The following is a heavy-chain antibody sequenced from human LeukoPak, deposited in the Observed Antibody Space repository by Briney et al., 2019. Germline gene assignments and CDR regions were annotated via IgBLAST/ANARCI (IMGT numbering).Heavy chain of an antibody. CDR1: GGSVSNYY. CDR3: ARAQLLAVAVYWYFDL. V-gene: IGHV4-59*02. Sequence: SETLSLTCTVSGGSVSNYYWSWIRQSPGKGLEWIGYIYYTETSYNPSLKSRVTISADTSKNQFSLKLYSVTAADTAVYYCARAQLLAVAVYWYFDLWGRGTLVTVSS. J-gene: IGHJ2*01. CDR2: IYYTET. D-gene: IGHD6-19*01.